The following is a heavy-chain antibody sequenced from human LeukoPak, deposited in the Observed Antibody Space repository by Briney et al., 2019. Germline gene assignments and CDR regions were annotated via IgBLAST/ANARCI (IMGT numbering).Heavy chain of an antibody. CDR2: IYAGNSES. V-gene: IGHV5-51*01. J-gene: IGHJ4*02. CDR1: GYNFPGYW. Sequence: GESLRISCKGSGYNFPGYWIGWVRPRPGKGLEWMGIIYAGNSESRYSPSFQGQVTMSVDKSISTAYLQWTSLKASDTAMYFCARQWGGSGQDYDYWGQGTLVTVSS. CDR3: ARQWGGSGQDYDY. D-gene: IGHD6-19*01.